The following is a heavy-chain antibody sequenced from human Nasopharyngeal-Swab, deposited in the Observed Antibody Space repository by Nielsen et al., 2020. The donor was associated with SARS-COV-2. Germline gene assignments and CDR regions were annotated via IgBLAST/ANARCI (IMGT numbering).Heavy chain of an antibody. D-gene: IGHD3-10*01. CDR1: GGSISSSNW. V-gene: IGHV4-4*02. CDR3: ARGTGSGSYYSRSGNWFDP. CDR2: IYHSGST. J-gene: IGHJ5*02. Sequence: SETLSLTCAVSGGSISSSNWWRWVRQPPGKGLEWIGEIYHSGSTNYNPSLKSRVTISVDTSKNQSSLKLSSVTAADTAVYYCARGTGSGSYYSRSGNWFDPWGQGTLVTVSS.